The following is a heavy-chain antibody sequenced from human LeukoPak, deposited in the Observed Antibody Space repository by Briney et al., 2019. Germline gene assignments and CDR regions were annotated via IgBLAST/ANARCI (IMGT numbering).Heavy chain of an antibody. Sequence: ASVKVSCKASGGTFSSYAISWVRQAPGQGLEWMGGIIPIFGTANYAQEFQGRVTMTEDTSTDTAYMELSSLRSEGTAVYYCATGAGQWHPDWGQGTLVTVSS. CDR1: GGTFSSYA. CDR3: ATGAGQWHPD. CDR2: IIPIFGTA. V-gene: IGHV1-69*06. D-gene: IGHD6-19*01. J-gene: IGHJ4*02.